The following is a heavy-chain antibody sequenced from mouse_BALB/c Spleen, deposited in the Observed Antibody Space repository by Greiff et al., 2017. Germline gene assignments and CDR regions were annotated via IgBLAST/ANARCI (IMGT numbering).Heavy chain of an antibody. CDR2: IDPANGNT. CDR1: GFNIKDTY. Sequence: VHVKQSGAELVKPGASVKLSCTASGFNIKDTYMHWVKQRPEQGLEWIGRIDPANGNTKYDPKFQGKATITADTSSNTAYLQLSSLTSEDTAVYYCALAYFDYWGQGTTLTVSS. CDR3: ALAYFDY. V-gene: IGHV14-3*02. J-gene: IGHJ2*01.